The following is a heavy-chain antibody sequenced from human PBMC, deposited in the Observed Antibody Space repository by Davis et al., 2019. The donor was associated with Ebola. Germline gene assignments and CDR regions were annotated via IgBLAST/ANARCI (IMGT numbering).Heavy chain of an antibody. CDR2: INPSGGST. CDR3: ARGHGVTVTGPIDY. D-gene: IGHD4-11*01. Sequence: ASVKVSCKASGYTFSSYYMHWVRQAPGQGLEWMGIINPSGGSTSYAQKFQGRVTMTRDTSISTAYMELSRLRSDDTAVYYCARGHGVTVTGPIDYWGQGTLVTVSS. V-gene: IGHV1-46*01. J-gene: IGHJ4*02. CDR1: GYTFSSYY.